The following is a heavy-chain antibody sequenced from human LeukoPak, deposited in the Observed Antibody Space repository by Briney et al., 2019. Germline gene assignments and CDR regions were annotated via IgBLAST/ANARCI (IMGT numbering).Heavy chain of an antibody. D-gene: IGHD3-22*01. J-gene: IGHJ4*02. V-gene: IGHV4-39*01. CDR2: IYYSGST. CDR3: ARHGTYYDSNSQFDY. Sequence: PSETLSLTCTVSGGSISSSSYYWGWIRQPPGKGLEWIGSIYYSGSTYYNPSLKRRVTRFVDRSKKQPSMQLSSVTAADTAVYYCARHGTYYDSNSQFDYWGQGTLVTVSS. CDR1: GGSISSSSYY.